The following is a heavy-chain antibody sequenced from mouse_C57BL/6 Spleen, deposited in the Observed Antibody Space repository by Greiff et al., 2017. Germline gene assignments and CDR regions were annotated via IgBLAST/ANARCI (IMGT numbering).Heavy chain of an antibody. J-gene: IGHJ3*01. CDR2: IKPGSGGT. Sequence: VQLQQSGAELVRPGTSVKVSCKASGYAFTNYLIEWVKQRPGQGLEWIGVIKPGSGGTNYNEKFKGKATLTADKSSSTAYMQLSSLTSEDSAVYFCASEADGNYEGFAYWGQGTLVTVSA. V-gene: IGHV1-54*01. D-gene: IGHD2-1*01. CDR1: GYAFTNYL. CDR3: ASEADGNYEGFAY.